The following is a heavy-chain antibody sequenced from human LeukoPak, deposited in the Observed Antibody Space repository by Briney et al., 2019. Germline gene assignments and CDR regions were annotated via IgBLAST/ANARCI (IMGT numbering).Heavy chain of an antibody. Sequence: PGGSLRLSCAASGFILSSYWMHWVRQAPGKGLVWVSRINSDGSSTSYADSVKGRFTISRDNAKNTLYLQMNSLRAEDTSVYYCERDRGARFDYWGQGTLRTVSS. CDR2: INSDGSST. CDR1: GFILSSYW. D-gene: IGHD3-10*01. CDR3: ERDRGARFDY. V-gene: IGHV3-74*01. J-gene: IGHJ4*02.